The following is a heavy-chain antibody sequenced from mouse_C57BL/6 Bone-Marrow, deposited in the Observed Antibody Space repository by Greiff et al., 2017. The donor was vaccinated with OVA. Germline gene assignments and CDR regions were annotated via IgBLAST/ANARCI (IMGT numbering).Heavy chain of an antibody. J-gene: IGHJ4*01. V-gene: IGHV1-58*01. D-gene: IGHD4-1*01. CDR1: GYTFTSYG. Sequence: EVQLQQSGAELVRPGSSVKMSCKTSGYTFTSYGINWVKQRPGQGLEWIGYIYIGNGYTAYNEKFKGKATLTSDTSSSTAYMQLSSLTSEDSAIYFCARDETGRGDYWGQGTSVTVSS. CDR2: IYIGNGYT. CDR3: ARDETGRGDY.